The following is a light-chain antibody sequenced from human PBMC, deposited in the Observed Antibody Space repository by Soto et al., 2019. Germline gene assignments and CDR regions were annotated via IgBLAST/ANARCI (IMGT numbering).Light chain of an antibody. CDR2: SAT. CDR1: QSFSNY. V-gene: IGKV1-39*01. CDR3: QQTYTIPWT. Sequence: DIQMTQSPSSVSASVGDRVTITCRTSQSFSNYLAWYQHRPGKAPKLLIYSATVLQSGVPSRFSGSGSGTDFTLTISRLQPEDSATYYCQQTYTIPWTFGHGTRVEIK. J-gene: IGKJ1*01.